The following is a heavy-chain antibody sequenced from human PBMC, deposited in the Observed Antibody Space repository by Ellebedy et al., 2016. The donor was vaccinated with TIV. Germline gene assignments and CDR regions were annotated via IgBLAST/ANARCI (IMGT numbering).Heavy chain of an antibody. V-gene: IGHV4-39*01. CDR2: IYSSGST. CDR3: ARHHTVERGAIDY. D-gene: IGHD1-1*01. CDR1: GGSISSPSYY. J-gene: IGHJ4*02. Sequence: MPSETLSLTCTVSGGSISSPSYYWGWIRQPPGKGREWIGSIYSSGSTYYYPSLKSRVTMSIDTSKNQFSLKLSSVTAADTAVYYCARHHTVERGAIDYWGQGTLVTVSS.